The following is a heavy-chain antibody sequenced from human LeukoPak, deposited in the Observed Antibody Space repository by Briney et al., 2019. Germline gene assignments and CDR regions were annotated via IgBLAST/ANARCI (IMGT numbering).Heavy chain of an antibody. Sequence: GGSLRLSCAASGVTFSSYWMSWVRQAPGKGLEWVANIKQDGSEKNYVDSVKGRFTISRDNAKNSLYLQMNSLRAEDTAVYYCARWSAGHVYWGQGTLVTVSS. D-gene: IGHD3-3*01. CDR3: ARWSAGHVY. V-gene: IGHV3-7*05. CDR2: IKQDGSEK. CDR1: GVTFSSYW. J-gene: IGHJ4*02.